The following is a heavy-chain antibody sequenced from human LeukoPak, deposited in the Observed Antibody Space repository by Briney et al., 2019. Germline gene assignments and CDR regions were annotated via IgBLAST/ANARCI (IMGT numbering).Heavy chain of an antibody. V-gene: IGHV4-39*01. CDR3: ARPEYSGSYTY. D-gene: IGHD1-26*01. CDR2: IYYTGRS. CDR1: GGSIDSRSYY. J-gene: IGHJ4*02. Sequence: SETLSLTCTVSGGSIDSRSYYWGWIRQPPGKGLEWIGSIYYTGRSYYNPSLKSRVTIAVDTSKNQFSLKLSSVTAADTAVYYCARPEYSGSYTYWGQGTLVTVSS.